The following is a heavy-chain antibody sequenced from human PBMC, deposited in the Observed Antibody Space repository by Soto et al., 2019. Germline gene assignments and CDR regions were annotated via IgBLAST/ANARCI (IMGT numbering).Heavy chain of an antibody. CDR1: GGTFSSYA. J-gene: IGHJ6*02. V-gene: IGHV1-69*13. CDR2: IIPIFGTA. Sequence: GASVKVSCKASGGTFSSYAISWVRQAPGQGLEWMGGIIPIFGTANYAQKFQGRVTITADESTSTAYMELSGLRSEDTAVYYCARDSRGIAVAGTLTDYYYYYGMDVWGQGTTVTVSS. D-gene: IGHD6-19*01. CDR3: ARDSRGIAVAGTLTDYYYYYGMDV.